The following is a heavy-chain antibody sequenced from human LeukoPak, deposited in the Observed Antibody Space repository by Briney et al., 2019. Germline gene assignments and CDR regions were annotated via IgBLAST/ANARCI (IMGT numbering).Heavy chain of an antibody. CDR1: GFTFSSYS. V-gene: IGHV3-21*01. D-gene: IGHD2-2*02. CDR3: ASTLHVVVPAAIGYFDY. CDR2: ISSSSSYI. Sequence: PGGSLRLSCAASGFTFSSYSMNWVRQAPGKWLEWVSSISSSSSYIYYADSVKGRFTISRDNAKNSLYLQMNSLRAEDTAVYYWASTLHVVVPAAIGYFDYWGQGTLVTVSS. J-gene: IGHJ4*02.